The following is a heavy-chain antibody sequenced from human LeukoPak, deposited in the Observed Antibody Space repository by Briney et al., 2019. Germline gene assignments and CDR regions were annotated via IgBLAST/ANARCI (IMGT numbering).Heavy chain of an antibody. CDR3: ARDVGATSGWFDP. J-gene: IGHJ5*02. CDR2: INHSGST. CDR1: GGSFSGYY. V-gene: IGHV4-34*01. D-gene: IGHD2-15*01. Sequence: SETLSLTCAVYGGSFSGYYWSWIRQPPGKGLEWTGEINHSGSTNYNPSLKSRVTISVDTSKSQFSLKLSSVTAADTAVYYCARDVGATSGWFDPWGQGTLVTVSS.